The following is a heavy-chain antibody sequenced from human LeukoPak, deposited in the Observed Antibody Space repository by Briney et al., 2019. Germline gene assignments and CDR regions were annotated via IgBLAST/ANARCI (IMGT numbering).Heavy chain of an antibody. D-gene: IGHD1-14*01. Sequence: GESLKISCKGSGYSFPTYWIGWVRQMPGKGLEWMGIIYPGDSDTRYSPSFESQVTISADKSGSTAYLQWSSVKASDTAMYYCARGPPAAYWGQGTLVTVSS. CDR1: GYSFPTYW. CDR2: IYPGDSDT. CDR3: ARGPPAAY. V-gene: IGHV5-51*01. J-gene: IGHJ4*02.